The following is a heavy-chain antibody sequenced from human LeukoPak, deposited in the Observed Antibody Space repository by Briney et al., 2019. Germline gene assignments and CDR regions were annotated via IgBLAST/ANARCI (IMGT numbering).Heavy chain of an antibody. Sequence: GGSLRLSCAASGFTFSSYWMSWVRQAPGKGLEWVANIKQDGSEKYYVDSVKGRCTISRDNAKNSLCLQMNSLRAEDTAVYYCARIYCSTTDCYYDYWGQGTLVTVSS. CDR1: GFTFSSYW. D-gene: IGHD2-2*01. V-gene: IGHV3-7*01. J-gene: IGHJ4*02. CDR3: ARIYCSTTDCYYDY. CDR2: IKQDGSEK.